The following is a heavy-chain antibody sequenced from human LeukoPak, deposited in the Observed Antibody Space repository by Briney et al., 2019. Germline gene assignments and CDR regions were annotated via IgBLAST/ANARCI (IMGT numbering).Heavy chain of an antibody. CDR3: ARESKGYTLDY. CDR2: ISSSSSYI. Sequence: GGSLRLSCAASGFTFSSHSMNWVRQAPGKGLEWVSSISSSSSYIYYADSVKGRFTISRDNAKNSLYLQMNSLRAEDTAVYYCARESKGYTLDYWGQGTLVTVSS. CDR1: GFTFSSHS. V-gene: IGHV3-21*01. J-gene: IGHJ4*02. D-gene: IGHD2-2*02.